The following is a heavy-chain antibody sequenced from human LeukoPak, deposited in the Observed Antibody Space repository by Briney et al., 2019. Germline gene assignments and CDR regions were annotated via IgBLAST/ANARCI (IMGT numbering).Heavy chain of an antibody. D-gene: IGHD2-15*01. CDR2: ISWDSSSV. V-gene: IGHV3-9*03. J-gene: IGHJ3*02. CDR1: GFTFSSYS. Sequence: GGSLRLSCAGSGFTFSSYSMNWVRQAPGKGLEWVSGISWDSSSVAYADSVKGRFTISRDNAKNSLYLQMNSLRAEDMALYYCAKDVGGPLADAFDIWGQGTMVTVSS. CDR3: AKDVGGPLADAFDI.